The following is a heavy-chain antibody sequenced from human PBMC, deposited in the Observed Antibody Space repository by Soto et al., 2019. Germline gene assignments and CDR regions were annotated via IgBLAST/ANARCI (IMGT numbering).Heavy chain of an antibody. CDR2: LSRSGTT. CDR1: GFTFSTYA. D-gene: IGHD3-16*01. CDR3: TREIWGGPLDY. V-gene: IGHV3-23*01. J-gene: IGHJ4*02. Sequence: EMQLLESGGGLVQPGGSLRLSCAASGFTFSTYAMSWVRQAPGKGLEWVSTLSRSGTTYYADSVKGRFTISRDNSKNTLYLQMSSLRAEDTAIYYCTREIWGGPLDYWGQGTLVTVSS.